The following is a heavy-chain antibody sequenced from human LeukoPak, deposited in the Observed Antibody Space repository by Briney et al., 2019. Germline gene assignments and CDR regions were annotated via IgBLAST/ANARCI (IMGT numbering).Heavy chain of an antibody. D-gene: IGHD2-21*02. J-gene: IGHJ4*02. CDR1: GFTFSNYA. CDR3: AKNYVVVTATSDYFDH. V-gene: IGHV3-23*01. Sequence: PGGSLRLSCAASGFTFSNYAMSWVRQAPGKGLEWVSEISGSGGTIYYADSVEGCFTISRDNSKNTLYLQMNSLRAEDTAIYYCAKNYVVVTATSDYFDHWGQGTLVTVSS. CDR2: ISGSGGTI.